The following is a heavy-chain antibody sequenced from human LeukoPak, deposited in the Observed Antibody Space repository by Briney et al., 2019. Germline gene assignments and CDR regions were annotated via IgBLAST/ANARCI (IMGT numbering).Heavy chain of an antibody. J-gene: IGHJ3*02. Sequence: SETLSLTCTVSGGSISRYYWSWVRQPPGKGREWVGYIYYRGSTNYNPSLKSRVTISVDTSKNQFSLKLSSVTAADTAVYYCARAYYSDSSGYSRADAFDIWGQGTMVTVSS. CDR2: IYYRGST. D-gene: IGHD3-22*01. V-gene: IGHV4-59*01. CDR3: ARAYYSDSSGYSRADAFDI. CDR1: GGSISRYY.